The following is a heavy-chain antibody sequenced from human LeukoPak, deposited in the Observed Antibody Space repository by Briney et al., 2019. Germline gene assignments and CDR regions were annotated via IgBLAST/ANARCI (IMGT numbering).Heavy chain of an antibody. CDR3: ARINYYGNSAFDY. CDR2: IYYSGST. Sequence: PSETLSLTCAVYGGSFSGYYWSWIRQPPGKGLEWIGSIYYSGSTYYNPSLKSRVTISVDTSKNQFSLKLSSVTAADTAAFYCARINYYGNSAFDYWGQGTLVTVSS. CDR1: GGSFSGYY. V-gene: IGHV4-34*01. D-gene: IGHD3-22*01. J-gene: IGHJ4*02.